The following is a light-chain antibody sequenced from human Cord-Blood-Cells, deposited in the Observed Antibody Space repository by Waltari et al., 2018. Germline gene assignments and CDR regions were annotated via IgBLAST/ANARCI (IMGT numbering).Light chain of an antibody. Sequence: AIRMTQSPSSFSASPGDRVTITCRASQGISSYLAWYQQKPGKAPKLLIYAASTLQSGVPSRFSGSGSGTDFTLTISCLQSEDFATYYCQQYYSYPGTFGQGTKVEIK. CDR3: QQYYSYPGT. V-gene: IGKV1-8*01. J-gene: IGKJ1*01. CDR2: AAS. CDR1: QGISSY.